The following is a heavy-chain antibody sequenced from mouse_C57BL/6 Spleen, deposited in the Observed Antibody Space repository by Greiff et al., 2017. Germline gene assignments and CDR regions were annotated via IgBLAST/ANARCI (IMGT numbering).Heavy chain of an antibody. CDR3: TRTSYSNYGDYAMDY. CDR1: GFTFSDAW. J-gene: IGHJ4*01. V-gene: IGHV6-6*01. D-gene: IGHD2-5*01. CDR2: IRNKANNHAT. Sequence: EVKLVESGGGLVQPGGSMKLSCAASGFTFSDAWMDWVRQSPEKGLEWVAEIRNKANNHATYYAESVKGRFTISRDDSKSSVYLQMNSLRAEDTGIYYCTRTSYSNYGDYAMDYWGQGTSVTVSS.